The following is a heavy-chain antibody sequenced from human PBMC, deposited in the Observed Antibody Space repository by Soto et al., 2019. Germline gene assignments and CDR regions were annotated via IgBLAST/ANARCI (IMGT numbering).Heavy chain of an antibody. CDR1: GYTFTEFD. J-gene: IGHJ4*02. CDR3: ARVVRFFGGHAGY. CDR2: MNTNTGNT. V-gene: IGHV1-8*01. Sequence: ASVKVSCKTSGYTFTEFDINWVRQAPGQGLEWMGWMNTNTGNTGYAQKFQDRVTMTRDTSISTAYMELRRLRSEDTAVYYCARVVRFFGGHAGYWGQGTLVTVSS. D-gene: IGHD3-3*01.